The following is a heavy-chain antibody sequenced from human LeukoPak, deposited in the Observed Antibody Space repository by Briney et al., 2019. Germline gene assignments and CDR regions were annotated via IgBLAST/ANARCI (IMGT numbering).Heavy chain of an antibody. Sequence: GRSLRLSCAASGFPFDESVMHWVRQAPGKGLEWVSGISWNSGRLVYEDSVKGRFTISRDNAKNSLYLQMNSLRSEDTAFYYCAVRGETGAFEIWGQGTMVTVSS. D-gene: IGHD1-14*01. V-gene: IGHV3-9*01. CDR1: GFPFDESV. J-gene: IGHJ3*02. CDR2: ISWNSGRL. CDR3: AVRGETGAFEI.